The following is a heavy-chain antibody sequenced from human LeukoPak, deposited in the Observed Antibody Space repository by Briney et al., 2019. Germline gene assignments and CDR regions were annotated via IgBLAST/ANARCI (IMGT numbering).Heavy chain of an antibody. Sequence: GGSLRLSCAVSGFPFSIYEMNWVRQAPGKGLEWVSNIGSSGTTRYYADSVKGRFSISRDNAKNSLYLQMNSLRVEDTGVYYCAFLAVASDFDYWGQGALVTVSS. CDR3: AFLAVASDFDY. CDR2: IGSSGTTR. CDR1: GFPFSIYE. V-gene: IGHV3-48*03. D-gene: IGHD6-19*01. J-gene: IGHJ4*02.